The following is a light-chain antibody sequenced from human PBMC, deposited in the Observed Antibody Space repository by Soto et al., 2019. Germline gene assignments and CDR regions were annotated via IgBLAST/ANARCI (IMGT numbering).Light chain of an antibody. Sequence: EIVLTQSPGTLSLSPGERATLSCRASQSVSSSYLAWYQQKPGQAPRLLIYGASNRATGIPDRFSGSGSGTDFTLTISRLESEDIAVYYGQQYVTSPRTFGQGTKVEIK. V-gene: IGKV3-20*01. CDR1: QSVSSSY. CDR2: GAS. J-gene: IGKJ1*01. CDR3: QQYVTSPRT.